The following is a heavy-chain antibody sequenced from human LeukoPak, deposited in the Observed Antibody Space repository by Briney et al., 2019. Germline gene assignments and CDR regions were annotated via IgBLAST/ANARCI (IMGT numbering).Heavy chain of an antibody. CDR2: ISGSGGST. CDR3: AREKDSHYDYVWGSLLAQYYYYGMDV. D-gene: IGHD3-16*01. V-gene: IGHV3-23*01. CDR1: GFTFSSYA. J-gene: IGHJ6*02. Sequence: GGSLRLSCAASGFTFSSYAMSWVRQAPGKGLEWVSAISGSGGSTYYADSVRGRFTISRDNSKNTLYLQMNSLRAEDTAVYYCAREKDSHYDYVWGSLLAQYYYYGMDVWGQGTLVTVSS.